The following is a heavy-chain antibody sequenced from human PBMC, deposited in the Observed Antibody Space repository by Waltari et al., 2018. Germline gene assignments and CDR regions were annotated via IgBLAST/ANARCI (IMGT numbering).Heavy chain of an antibody. CDR1: GYDFATHW. D-gene: IGHD2-21*01. J-gene: IGHJ4*02. CDR2: FFPEDSDR. CDR3: ARQFPPYCGGDCYSDY. Sequence: EVQLVQSGAEVTKPGESLKISCNVSGYDFATHWIGWVRQMPGKGLAWMGLFFPEDSDRRYSPSFQGQVTMSADRSISIAYLHLNNLKTSDTAIYYCARQFPPYCGGDCYSDYWGQGTLVTVSS. V-gene: IGHV5-51*01.